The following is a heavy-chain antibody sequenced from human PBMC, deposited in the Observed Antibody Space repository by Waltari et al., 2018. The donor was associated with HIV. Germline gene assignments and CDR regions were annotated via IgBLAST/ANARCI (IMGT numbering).Heavy chain of an antibody. CDR1: GGTFSSYA. CDR2: SIPIFGTT. Sequence: QVQLVQSGAEVKKPGSSVKVSCKASGGTFSSYAISWVRQAPGQGLEWMGGSIPIFGTTNDAQKFQGRVTITADESTSTAYMELSSLRSEDTAVYYCARTMDHVDTVMERYWYFDLWGRGTLVTVSS. V-gene: IGHV1-69*01. D-gene: IGHD5-18*01. J-gene: IGHJ2*01. CDR3: ARTMDHVDTVMERYWYFDL.